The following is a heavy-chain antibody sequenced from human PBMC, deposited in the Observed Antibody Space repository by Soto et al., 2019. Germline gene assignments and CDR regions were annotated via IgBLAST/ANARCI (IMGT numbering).Heavy chain of an antibody. CDR2: IHPGDSQI. CDR1: GYSSTSDW. J-gene: IGHJ4*02. D-gene: IGHD2-21*01. Sequence: GESLKISCKASGYSSTSDWIGWVRQMPGKGLMWMGIIHPGDSQIIYSPSFQGQVAISVDKSINTAYLQWSSLKAPDTAMYYCERHCCGGRPYWGQGTQVTVSS. CDR3: ERHCCGGRPY. V-gene: IGHV5-51*01.